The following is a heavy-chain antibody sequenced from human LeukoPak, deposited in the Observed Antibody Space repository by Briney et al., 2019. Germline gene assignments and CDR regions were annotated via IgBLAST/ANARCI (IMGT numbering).Heavy chain of an antibody. CDR3: AREYLDFWSGHYTGISMNWFDP. CDR1: GYTFTSYY. CDR2: IIPSGGST. Sequence: ASVKVSCKASGYTFTSYYMHWVRPAAGQGLEWVGIIIPSGGSTSYAKEFQGRVNMTREMSTSTVYVELSSLRSEDTGVYYCAREYLDFWSGHYTGISMNWFDPWGQGTLVTVSS. D-gene: IGHD3-3*01. J-gene: IGHJ5*02. V-gene: IGHV1-46*01.